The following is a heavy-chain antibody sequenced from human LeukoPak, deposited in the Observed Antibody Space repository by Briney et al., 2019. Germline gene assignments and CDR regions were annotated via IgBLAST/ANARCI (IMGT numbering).Heavy chain of an antibody. V-gene: IGHV3-53*01. D-gene: IGHD1-26*01. Sequence: GGSLRLSCAASGFTVSSNYMSWVRQAPGKGLEWVSVIYSGGSTYYADSVKGRFTISRDNSKNTLYLQMNSLRAEDTAVYYCARTRRGGYYQYFDYWGQGTLVTVSS. CDR1: GFTVSSNY. CDR2: IYSGGST. J-gene: IGHJ4*02. CDR3: ARTRRGGYYQYFDY.